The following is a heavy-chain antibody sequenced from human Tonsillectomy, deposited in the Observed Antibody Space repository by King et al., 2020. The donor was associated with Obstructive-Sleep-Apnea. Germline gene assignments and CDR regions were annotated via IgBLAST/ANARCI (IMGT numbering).Heavy chain of an antibody. V-gene: IGHV4-31*03. CDR3: ARGSPYYFDY. D-gene: IGHD3-10*01. CDR2: IYYSGST. Sequence: QLQESGPGLVKPSQTLSLTCIFSGGSISSDGYYWGWIRQHPGKGLEWIAYIYYSGSTYYNPSLKSRVTISVDTSKNQLSLKLSSMTAADTAVYYCARGSPYYFDYWGQGTLVTVSS. CDR1: GGSISSDGYY. J-gene: IGHJ4*02.